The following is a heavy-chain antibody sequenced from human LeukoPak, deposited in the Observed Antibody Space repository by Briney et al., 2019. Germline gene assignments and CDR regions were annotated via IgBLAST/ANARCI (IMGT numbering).Heavy chain of an antibody. V-gene: IGHV4-39*01. CDR2: IYYSGST. J-gene: IGHJ4*02. D-gene: IGHD3-22*01. CDR3: ARGSGYYYYFDY. CDR1: GGSISSSRYY. Sequence: PSETLSLTCTVSGGSISSSRYYWGWIRQPPGKGLEWIGSIYYSGSTYYNPSLKSRVTISVDTSKNQFSLKLSSVTAADTAVYYCARGSGYYYYFDYWGQGTLVTVSS.